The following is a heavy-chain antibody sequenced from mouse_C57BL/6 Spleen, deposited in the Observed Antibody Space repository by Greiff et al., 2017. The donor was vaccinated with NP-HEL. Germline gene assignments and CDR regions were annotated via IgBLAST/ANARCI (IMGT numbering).Heavy chain of an antibody. Sequence: VQLQQSGAELVRPGASVTLSCKASGYTFTDYEMHWVKQTPVHGLEWIGAIDPETGGTAYNQKFKGKAILTADKSSSTAYMELRSLTSEDSAVYYCPRYGNYSHAMDYWGQGTSVTVSS. J-gene: IGHJ4*01. CDR3: PRYGNYSHAMDY. CDR1: GYTFTDYE. V-gene: IGHV1-15*01. D-gene: IGHD2-1*01. CDR2: IDPETGGT.